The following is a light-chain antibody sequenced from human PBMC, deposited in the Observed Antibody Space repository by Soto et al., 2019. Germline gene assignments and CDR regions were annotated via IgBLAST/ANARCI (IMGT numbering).Light chain of an antibody. CDR3: QQYYNWPRT. V-gene: IGKV3-15*01. CDR2: GAF. CDR1: QSISNN. J-gene: IGKJ1*01. Sequence: EIVMTQSPVTLSVSPGERVTLSCRATQSISNNLAWYQQKPGQAPRLVMFGAFTRASGIPARFSGSGSGTEFTLTISSLQSEDFAVYYCQQYYNWPRTFGQGTKVEIK.